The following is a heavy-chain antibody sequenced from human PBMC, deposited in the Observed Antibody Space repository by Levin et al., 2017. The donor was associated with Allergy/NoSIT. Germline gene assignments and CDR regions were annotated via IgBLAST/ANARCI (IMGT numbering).Heavy chain of an antibody. Sequence: PGGSLRLSCAASGFTFSDYYMSWIRQAPGKGLEWVSYISSSGSTIYYADSVKGRFTISRDNAKNSLYLQMNSLRAEDTAVYYCAYSSSWYPLSDYYGMDVWGQGTTVTVSS. V-gene: IGHV3-11*01. CDR1: GFTFSDYY. D-gene: IGHD6-13*01. J-gene: IGHJ6*02. CDR2: ISSSGSTI. CDR3: AYSSSWYPLSDYYGMDV.